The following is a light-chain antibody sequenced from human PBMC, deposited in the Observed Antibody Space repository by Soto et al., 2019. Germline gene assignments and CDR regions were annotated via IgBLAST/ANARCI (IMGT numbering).Light chain of an antibody. CDR1: QSIGKH. J-gene: IGKJ5*01. V-gene: IGKV1-39*01. CDR2: GAS. CDR3: QQGYSSPAT. Sequence: DIQLTQSPSVLSAYVGDRVTITCLASQSIGKHLNWYQQKPGKAPKFLIYGASTLQNGVPSRFTGSGSGTDFTLTVNSLQAEDFATYYCQQGYSSPATFGQGTRLEIK.